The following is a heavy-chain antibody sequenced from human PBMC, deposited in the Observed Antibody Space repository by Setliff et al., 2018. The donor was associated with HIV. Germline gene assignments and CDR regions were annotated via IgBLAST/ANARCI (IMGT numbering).Heavy chain of an antibody. CDR2: IYYSGST. V-gene: IGHV4-39*07. D-gene: IGHD2-21*01. CDR1: GGSISSSAYY. J-gene: IGHJ6*03. Sequence: SETLSLTCIVSGGSISSSAYYWGWIRQPPGKGLEWIGSIYYSGSTYYNPSLKSRVTISVDTSKNQFSLKLSSVTAADTAVYYCARDNRVMALNYYYYYMDVWGKGTTVTVSS. CDR3: ARDNRVMALNYYYYYMDV.